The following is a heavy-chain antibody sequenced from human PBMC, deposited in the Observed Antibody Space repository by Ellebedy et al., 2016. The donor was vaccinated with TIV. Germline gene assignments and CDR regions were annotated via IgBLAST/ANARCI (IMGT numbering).Heavy chain of an antibody. CDR2: ISYNGSKK. CDR3: ARDTGDGMDV. Sequence: GGSLRLSXSASEFVFSAYTMHWVRQAPGKGLEWVAIISYNGSKKYYADSVKGRLTISRDNSKDTLNLHMDNLRGEDTAIYYCARDTGDGMDVWGQGTTVIVSS. D-gene: IGHD1-14*01. V-gene: IGHV3-30*03. J-gene: IGHJ6*02. CDR1: EFVFSAYT.